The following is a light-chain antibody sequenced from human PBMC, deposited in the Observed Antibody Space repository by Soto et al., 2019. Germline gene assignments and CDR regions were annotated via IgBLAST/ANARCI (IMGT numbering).Light chain of an antibody. V-gene: IGKV3-15*01. J-gene: IGKJ3*01. Sequence: EIVMTQSPATLSVSPGERATLSCRASQSVSSNLAWYQQKPGQAPRLLIYGASTGATGIPARFSGSGSGTEFTLTISSLQSEDFAVYYCQQYNNWPPKTFGPGTKVDIK. CDR3: QQYNNWPPKT. CDR2: GAS. CDR1: QSVSSN.